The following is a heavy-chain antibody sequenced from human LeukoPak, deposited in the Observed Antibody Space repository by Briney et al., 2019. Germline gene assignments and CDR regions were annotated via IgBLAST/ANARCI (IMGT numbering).Heavy chain of an antibody. D-gene: IGHD6-13*01. V-gene: IGHV4-4*09. CDR2: IYTSGST. J-gene: IGHJ4*02. CDR1: GGSISSYY. Sequence: SETLSLTCTVSGGSISSYYWSWIRQPPGKGLEWIGYIYTSGSTNYNPSLKSRVTISVDTSKNQFSLKLSSVTAADTAVYYCARKISAAGPFDYWGQGTLVTVSS. CDR3: ARKISAAGPFDY.